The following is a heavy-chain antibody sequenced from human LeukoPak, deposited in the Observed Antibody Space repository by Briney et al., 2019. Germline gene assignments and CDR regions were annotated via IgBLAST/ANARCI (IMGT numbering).Heavy chain of an antibody. V-gene: IGHV4-34*01. Sequence: SETLSLTCAVSGGSFSGYYWSWIRQPPGKGLEWIGEINHSGSTNYNPSLKSRVTISVDTSKNQFSLKLSSVTAADTAVYYCAVDLVGPAAISSDAFDIWGQGTMVTVSS. CDR2: INHSGST. CDR3: AVDLVGPAAISSDAFDI. D-gene: IGHD2-2*01. CDR1: GGSFSGYY. J-gene: IGHJ3*02.